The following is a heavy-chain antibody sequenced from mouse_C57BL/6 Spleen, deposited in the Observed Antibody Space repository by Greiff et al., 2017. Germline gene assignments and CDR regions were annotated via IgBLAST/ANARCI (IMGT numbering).Heavy chain of an antibody. V-gene: IGHV14-2*01. J-gene: IGHJ2*01. CDR3: ALITTVVAPFDY. CDR1: GFNIKDYY. D-gene: IGHD1-1*01. Sequence: DVQLQESGAELVKPGASVKLSCTASGFNIKDYYMHWVKQRTEQGLEWIGRIDPEDGETKYAPKFQGKATITADTSSNTAYLQLSSLTSEDTAVYYCALITTVVAPFDYWGQGTTLTVSS. CDR2: IDPEDGET.